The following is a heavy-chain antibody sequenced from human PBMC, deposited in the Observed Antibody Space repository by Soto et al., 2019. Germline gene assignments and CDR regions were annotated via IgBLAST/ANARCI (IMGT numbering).Heavy chain of an antibody. CDR2: IYPDDSDT. Sequence: GESLKISCKGSGYTFTSYWIGWVRQMPGKGLEWMGIIYPDDSDTRYSPSFQGQVTISPDKSISTAYLQWNSLKASDTAMYYCARGGGYFSSTSYYLERPPFDPLGQGNLLTIS. CDR3: ARGGGYFSSTSYYLERPPFDP. D-gene: IGHD2-2*01. CDR1: GYTFTSYW. V-gene: IGHV5-51*01. J-gene: IGHJ5*02.